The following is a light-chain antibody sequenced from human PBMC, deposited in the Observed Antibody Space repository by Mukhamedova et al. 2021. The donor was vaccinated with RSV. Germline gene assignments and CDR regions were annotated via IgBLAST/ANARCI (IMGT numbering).Light chain of an antibody. CDR3: SSYAGSNNLV. J-gene: IGLJ2*01. CDR2: EVS. Sequence: SVTISCTGTSSDVGGYNYVSWYQQHPGKAPKVMIYEVSKWPSGVPDRFSGSKSGNTASLTVSGLQAEDEADYYCSSYAGSNNLVF. CDR1: SSDVGGYNY. V-gene: IGLV2-8*01.